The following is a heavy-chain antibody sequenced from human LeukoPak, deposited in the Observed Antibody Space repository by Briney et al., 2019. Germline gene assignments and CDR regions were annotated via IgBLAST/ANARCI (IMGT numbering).Heavy chain of an antibody. CDR1: GFTFSSYS. Sequence: PGGSLRLSCAASGFTFSSYSMNWVRQGPGKGLEWVSSISSSSSYIYYADSVKGRFTISRGTAKNSLDLQMNSLRAEDTDVYYCARDTNYYDSSGYYYWGQGTLVTVSS. CDR2: ISSSSSYI. V-gene: IGHV3-21*01. CDR3: ARDTNYYDSSGYYY. D-gene: IGHD3-22*01. J-gene: IGHJ4*02.